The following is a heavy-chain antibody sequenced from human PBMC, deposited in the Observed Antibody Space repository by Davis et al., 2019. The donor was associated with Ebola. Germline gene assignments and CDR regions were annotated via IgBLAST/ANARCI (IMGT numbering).Heavy chain of an antibody. Sequence: PGGSLRLSCAVSGFTFSDYYMSWIRQAPGKGLEWVSYISSSSSYTNYADSVKGRFTISRDNAKNSLYLQMNSLRAEDTAVYYCARGALRFLEWLLFYFDYWGQGTLVTVSS. D-gene: IGHD3-3*01. V-gene: IGHV3-11*06. J-gene: IGHJ4*02. CDR2: ISSSSSYT. CDR3: ARGALRFLEWLLFYFDY. CDR1: GFTFSDYY.